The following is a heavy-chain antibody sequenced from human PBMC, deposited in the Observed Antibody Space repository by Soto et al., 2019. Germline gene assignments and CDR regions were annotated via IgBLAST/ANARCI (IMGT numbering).Heavy chain of an antibody. J-gene: IGHJ6*02. Sequence: EVQLSESGGGLVQPGRSLRLSCAASRFTFSTSAMSWVRQAPGKGLEWVAGISGSGGRTYYADSMKGRVTIYRDNSNKTVHLQVNSLRVDDSGVYFCAKDAIVGPTTDYYYGMDAWGQGTTVTVSS. CDR2: ISGSGGRT. V-gene: IGHV3-23*01. D-gene: IGHD1-26*01. CDR1: RFTFSTSA. CDR3: AKDAIVGPTTDYYYGMDA.